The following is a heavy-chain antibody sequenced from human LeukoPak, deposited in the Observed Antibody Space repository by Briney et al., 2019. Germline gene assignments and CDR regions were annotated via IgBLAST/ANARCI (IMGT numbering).Heavy chain of an antibody. Sequence: SETLSLTCAVYGGSFSGYYWSWIRQPPGKGLEWIGEINHSGSTNYNPSLKSRVTISVDTSKNQFSLKLSSVTAADTAVYYCARIPDGEFDYWGQGILVTVSS. V-gene: IGHV4-34*01. J-gene: IGHJ4*02. CDR2: INHSGST. D-gene: IGHD4-17*01. CDR1: GGSFSGYY. CDR3: ARIPDGEFDY.